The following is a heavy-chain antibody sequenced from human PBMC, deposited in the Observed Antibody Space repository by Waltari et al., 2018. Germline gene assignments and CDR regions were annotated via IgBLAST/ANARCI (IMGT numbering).Heavy chain of an antibody. CDR2: IIPLLGTA. CDR3: ASLKYCSGGSCYFGIDY. CDR1: GGTFSSYA. D-gene: IGHD2-15*01. J-gene: IGHJ4*02. Sequence: QVQLVQSGAEVKKPGSSVKVSCKASGGTFSSYAISWVRQAPGQGLEWMGGIIPLLGTANYAQKLQGRVTITADESTSTAYMELSSLRSEDTAVYYCASLKYCSGGSCYFGIDYWGQGTLVTVSS. V-gene: IGHV1-69*01.